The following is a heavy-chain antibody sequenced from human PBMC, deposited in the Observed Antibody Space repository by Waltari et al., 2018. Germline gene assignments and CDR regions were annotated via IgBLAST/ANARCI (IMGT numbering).Heavy chain of an antibody. J-gene: IGHJ4*02. CDR3: ATSPIALFGTLY. D-gene: IGHD6-13*01. V-gene: IGHV1-24*01. CDR1: GNTLPELS. Sequence: QVQLVQSGAEVKKPGASVKVSCKVSGNTLPELSMHWVRQAPGKGLEWMGGFDPEDGETIYAQAFQGRVTVTEDTSTDTAYMEVSSLRSEDTAVYYCATSPIALFGTLYWGQGTLVTVSS. CDR2: FDPEDGET.